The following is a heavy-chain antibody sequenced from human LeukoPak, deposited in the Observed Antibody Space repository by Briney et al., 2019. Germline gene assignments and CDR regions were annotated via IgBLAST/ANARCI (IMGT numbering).Heavy chain of an antibody. Sequence: ASVKVSCKASGYTFTSYYMHWVRQAPGQGLEWMGIINPSGGSTSYAQKFQGRVTITADESTSTAYMELSSLRSEDTAVYYCAREGDGYNRDYFDYWGQGTLVTVSS. CDR2: INPSGGST. CDR1: GYTFTSYY. CDR3: AREGDGYNRDYFDY. J-gene: IGHJ4*02. V-gene: IGHV1-46*01. D-gene: IGHD5-24*01.